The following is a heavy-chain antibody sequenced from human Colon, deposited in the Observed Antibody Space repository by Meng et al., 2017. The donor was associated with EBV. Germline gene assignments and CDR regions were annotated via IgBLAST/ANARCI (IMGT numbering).Heavy chain of an antibody. Sequence: VQLQEWGAGLLKPSENLSLTCAVYGGSFSGYYWSWIRQPPEKGLEWIGEINHSGSTNYNPSLKSRVTISVDTSKKQFSLKLSSVTAADTAVYYCARGPGGSYYLYYFDYWGQGTLVTVSS. D-gene: IGHD1-26*01. CDR3: ARGPGGSYYLYYFDY. CDR1: GGSFSGYY. CDR2: INHSGST. V-gene: IGHV4-34*01. J-gene: IGHJ4*02.